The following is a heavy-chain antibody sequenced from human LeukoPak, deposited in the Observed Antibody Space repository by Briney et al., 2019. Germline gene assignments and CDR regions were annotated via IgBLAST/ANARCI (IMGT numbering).Heavy chain of an antibody. J-gene: IGHJ4*02. V-gene: IGHV3-23*01. Sequence: GGSLRLSCAASGFAFSTFAMTWVRQAPGRGLEWVSAISGGGVSTYYADSVKARFTISRDNSNNTLYLQMNSLRAEDTAIYYCAKHSSSSFRTHFDHWGQGTLVTVSS. D-gene: IGHD6-13*01. CDR1: GFAFSTFA. CDR3: AKHSSSSFRTHFDH. CDR2: ISGGGVST.